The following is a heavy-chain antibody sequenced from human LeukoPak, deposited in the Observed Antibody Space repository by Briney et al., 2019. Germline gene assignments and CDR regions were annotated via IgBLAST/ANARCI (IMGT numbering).Heavy chain of an antibody. CDR2: INPGNGDT. Sequence: ASVKVSCKASGYTFSGYYIHWVRQAPGQGLEWMAWINPGNGDTNYAQKFQGRVTMTRDTSISTAYMELTRLISDDTALYYCARVGSSGWYVHPTLDYWGQGTLVTVSS. CDR3: ARVGSSGWYVHPTLDY. V-gene: IGHV1-2*02. D-gene: IGHD6-19*01. CDR1: GYTFSGYY. J-gene: IGHJ4*02.